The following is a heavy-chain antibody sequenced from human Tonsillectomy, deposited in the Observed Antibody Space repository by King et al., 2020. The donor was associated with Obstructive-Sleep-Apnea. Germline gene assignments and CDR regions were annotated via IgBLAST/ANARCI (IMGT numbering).Heavy chain of an antibody. D-gene: IGHD3-10*01. CDR3: ARDRGTMVRGVITHYFDY. CDR1: GGTFSSYA. J-gene: IGHJ4*02. CDR2: IIPILGIA. V-gene: IGHV1-69*10. Sequence: QLVQSGAEVKKPGSSVKVSCKASGGTFSSYAISWVRQAPGQGLEWMGGIIPILGIANYAQKFQGRVTITADKSTSTAYMELSSLRSEDTAVYYCARDRGTMVRGVITHYFDYWGQGTLVTVSS.